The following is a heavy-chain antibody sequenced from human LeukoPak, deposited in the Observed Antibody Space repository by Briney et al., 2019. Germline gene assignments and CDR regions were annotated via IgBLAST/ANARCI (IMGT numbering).Heavy chain of an antibody. CDR2: TRNKANSYTT. CDR1: GFTFSDHY. CDR3: ARVGPKDYYYGMDV. Sequence: GGSLRLSCAASGFTFSDHYMDWVRHAPGKGLEWVGRTRNKANSYTTEYAASVKGRFTISRDDSKNSLYLQMNSLKTEDTAVYYCARVGPKDYYYGMDVWGQGTTVTVSS. V-gene: IGHV3-72*01. J-gene: IGHJ6*02.